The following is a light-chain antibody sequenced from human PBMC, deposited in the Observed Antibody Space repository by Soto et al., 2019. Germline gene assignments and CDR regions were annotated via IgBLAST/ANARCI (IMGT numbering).Light chain of an antibody. V-gene: IGKV3D-7*01. CDR1: QSVSSSY. Sequence: PGERVTLSCRASQSVSSSYLTWYQQKPGQAPRLLIYGASTSATSIPARFSGSGSGTDFTLTISSLQPEDYAVYYCQQDYTRFTFGPGTKGDI. J-gene: IGKJ3*01. CDR3: QQDYTRFT. CDR2: GAS.